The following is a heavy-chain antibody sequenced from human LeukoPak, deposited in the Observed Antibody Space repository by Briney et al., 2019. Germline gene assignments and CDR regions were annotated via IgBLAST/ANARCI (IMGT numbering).Heavy chain of an antibody. V-gene: IGHV4-34*01. D-gene: IGHD6-19*01. J-gene: IGHJ4*02. CDR3: ASRIAVAGPFDY. Sequence: SETLSLTCAVYGGTFSGYYWSWIRQPPGKGLEWIGEINHSGSTNYNPSLKSRVTISVDTSKNQFSLKLSSVTAADTAVYYCASRIAVAGPFDYWGQGTLVTVSS. CDR2: INHSGST. CDR1: GGTFSGYY.